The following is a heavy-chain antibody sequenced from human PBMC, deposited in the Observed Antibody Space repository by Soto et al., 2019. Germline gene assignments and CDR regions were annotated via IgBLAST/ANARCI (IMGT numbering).Heavy chain of an antibody. CDR1: RFTFSGYS. CDR2: ISGSGGST. V-gene: IGHV3-23*01. CDR3: AKSYGDTWKHYYFYY. Sequence: EVQLLESGGGLVQPGGSLRLSCAASRFTFSGYSMSWVRQAPGKGLEWVSGISGSGGSTYYADSVKGRFTISRDNSESTLFLQMNSLRAEDTALYYCAKSYGDTWKHYYFYYRGQGTLVTVSS. J-gene: IGHJ4*02. D-gene: IGHD3-3*02.